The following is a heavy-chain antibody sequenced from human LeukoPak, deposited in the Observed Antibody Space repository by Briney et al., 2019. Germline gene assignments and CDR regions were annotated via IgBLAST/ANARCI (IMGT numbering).Heavy chain of an antibody. D-gene: IGHD2-2*02. CDR2: INHSEST. CDR1: GGSFSGYY. Sequence: KPSETLSLTCAVYGGSFSGYYWSWIRQPPAKGLEWVGEINHSESTNSNSSLKSRVTISVDTSKNQFSLELSSVTAADTAVYYCARGPARLYCSSTSCYKLDYYYYYYMDVWGKGTTVSVSS. V-gene: IGHV4-34*01. J-gene: IGHJ6*03. CDR3: ARGPARLYCSSTSCYKLDYYYYYYMDV.